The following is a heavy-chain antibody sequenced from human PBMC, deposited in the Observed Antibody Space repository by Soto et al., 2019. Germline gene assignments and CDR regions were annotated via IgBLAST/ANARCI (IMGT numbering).Heavy chain of an antibody. CDR1: GFTFSYYG. D-gene: IGHD7-27*01. V-gene: IGHV3-48*02. Sequence: PGGSLRLSCEASGFTFSYYGLTWVRQAPGKGLEWVSSIGPGGEAVYYGDSVWGRFTISRDNARNSLYLQMNSLRDEDTAVYYCARDKLTGDSWEAFDIWGQGTVVTVSS. CDR2: IGPGGEAV. CDR3: ARDKLTGDSWEAFDI. J-gene: IGHJ3*02.